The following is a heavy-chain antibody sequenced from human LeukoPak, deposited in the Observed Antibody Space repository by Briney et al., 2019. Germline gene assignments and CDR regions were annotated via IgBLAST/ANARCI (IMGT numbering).Heavy chain of an antibody. Sequence: GESLKISCKGSGYSFTSYWIGWVRQMPGKGLEWMGITYPGDSDTRYSPSFQGQVTISADKSISTAYLQWSSLKASDTAMYYCARMFDNYDILTGYIDYWGQGTLVTVSS. CDR3: ARMFDNYDILTGYIDY. V-gene: IGHV5-51*01. D-gene: IGHD3-9*01. J-gene: IGHJ4*02. CDR2: TYPGDSDT. CDR1: GYSFTSYW.